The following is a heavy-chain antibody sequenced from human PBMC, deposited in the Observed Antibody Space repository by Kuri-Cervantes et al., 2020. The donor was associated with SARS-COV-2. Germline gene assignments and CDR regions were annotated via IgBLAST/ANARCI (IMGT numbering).Heavy chain of an antibody. CDR2: INQDGSEK. J-gene: IGHJ4*02. CDR3: ARDSSRWYRKAASGHF. V-gene: IGHV3-7*03. D-gene: IGHD6-13*01. Sequence: GESLKISCAASGFTFSSYWMSWVRQAPGKGLEWVANINQDGSEKYYVDSVKGRFTISRDNAKNSLYLQVNSLRAEDTALYYCARDSSRWYRKAASGHFWGEGTLVTVSS. CDR1: GFTFSSYW.